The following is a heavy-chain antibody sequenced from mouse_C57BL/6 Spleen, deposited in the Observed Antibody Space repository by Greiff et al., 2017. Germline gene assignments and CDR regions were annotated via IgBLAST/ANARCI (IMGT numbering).Heavy chain of an antibody. CDR3: ARSHYYGSSYFDY. CDR2: IYPGDGDT. V-gene: IGHV1-80*01. J-gene: IGHJ2*01. Sequence: VQLQQSGAELVKPGASVKISCKASGYAFSSYWMNWVKQRPGKGLEWIGQIYPGDGDTNSNGKFKGKATLTADKSSSTAYMQLSSLTSEDSAVYFCARSHYYGSSYFDYWGQGTTLTVSS. D-gene: IGHD1-1*01. CDR1: GYAFSSYW.